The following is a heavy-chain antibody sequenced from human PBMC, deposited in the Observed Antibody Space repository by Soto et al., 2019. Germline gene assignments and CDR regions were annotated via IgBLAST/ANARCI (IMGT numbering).Heavy chain of an antibody. V-gene: IGHV4-34*01. D-gene: IGHD4-17*01. Sequence: QVQLQQWGAGLLKPSETLSRTCAVYGGSFSGYYWSWIRQRPGKGLEWIGEINHSGSTNYNPSLKSRVTISVDTSKNQFSLKLSSVTAADTAVYYCARGSSYGELDYWGQGTLVTVSS. CDR2: INHSGST. CDR3: ARGSSYGELDY. CDR1: GGSFSGYY. J-gene: IGHJ4*02.